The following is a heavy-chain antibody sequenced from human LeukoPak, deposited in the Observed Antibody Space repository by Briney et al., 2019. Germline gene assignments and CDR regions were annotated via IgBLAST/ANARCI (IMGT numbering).Heavy chain of an antibody. J-gene: IGHJ3*02. CDR2: ISWNSGSI. D-gene: IGHD6-13*01. Sequence: GRSLRLSCAASGFTFDDYAMHWVRQAPGKGLEWVSGISWNSGSIGYADSVKGRFTISRDNAKNSLYLQMNSLRAEDTALYYCAKGRGIADDAFDIWGQGTMVTVSS. V-gene: IGHV3-9*01. CDR1: GFTFDDYA. CDR3: AKGRGIADDAFDI.